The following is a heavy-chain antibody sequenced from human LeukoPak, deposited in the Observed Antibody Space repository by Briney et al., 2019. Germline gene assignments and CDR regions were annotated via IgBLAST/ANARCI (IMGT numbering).Heavy chain of an antibody. CDR1: GYSLSADSC. CDR2: VYPNGTP. V-gene: IGHV4-38-2*01. Sequence: PSETLSLTCAVSGYSLSADSCRGWIRQPPGKGLEWIATVYPNGTPSYNPSLQSRLTISVDTSENQFSLKLDSVSAPDTSVYFCARAAFXGWLYHFDTWGQGILVTVSS. D-gene: IGHD3-16*02. CDR3: ARAAFXGWLYHFDT. J-gene: IGHJ4*02.